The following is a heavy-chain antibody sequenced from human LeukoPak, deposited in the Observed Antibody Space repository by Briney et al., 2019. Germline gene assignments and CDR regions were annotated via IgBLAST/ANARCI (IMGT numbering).Heavy chain of an antibody. CDR1: GFTFSSYT. D-gene: IGHD6-19*01. CDR2: ISGSSRTI. CDR3: AKDNRRHYTSGPNPDSLH. J-gene: IGHJ4*02. V-gene: IGHV3-48*04. Sequence: PGGSLRLSCAASGFTFSSYTMSWVRQAPGKGPEWVSYISGSSRTIYYADSVKGRFTISRDNAKNSLYLQMNSLRVEDTAFYYCAKDNRRHYTSGPNPDSLHWGQGALVTVSS.